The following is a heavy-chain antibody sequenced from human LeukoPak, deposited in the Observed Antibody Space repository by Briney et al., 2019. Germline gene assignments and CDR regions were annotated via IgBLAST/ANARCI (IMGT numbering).Heavy chain of an antibody. V-gene: IGHV4-34*01. D-gene: IGHD3-10*01. Sequence: SETLSLTCAVYGGSFSGYYWSWIRQPPGKGLEWIGEINHSGSPNYNPSLKSRVTISVDTSKNQFSLKLSSVTAADTAVYYCARFVVDSLLWFGELSDAFDIWGRGTMVTVSS. J-gene: IGHJ3*02. CDR2: INHSGSP. CDR1: GGSFSGYY. CDR3: ARFVVDSLLWFGELSDAFDI.